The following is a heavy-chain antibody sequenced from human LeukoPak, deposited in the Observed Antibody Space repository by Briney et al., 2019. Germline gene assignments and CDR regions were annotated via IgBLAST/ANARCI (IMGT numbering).Heavy chain of an antibody. D-gene: IGHD6-19*01. J-gene: IGHJ5*02. Sequence: GGSLRLSCAASGFTFSSYAMHWVRQAPGKGLEWVAVIWYDGSNKYYADSVKGRFTISRDNSKNTLYLQMNSLRAEDTAVYYCARDRSGWDTSWWFDPWGQGTLVTVSS. CDR3: ARDRSGWDTSWWFDP. CDR2: IWYDGSNK. V-gene: IGHV3-33*08. CDR1: GFTFSSYA.